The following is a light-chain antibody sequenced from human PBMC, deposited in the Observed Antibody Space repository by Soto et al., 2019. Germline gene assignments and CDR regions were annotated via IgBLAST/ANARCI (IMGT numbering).Light chain of an antibody. J-gene: IGKJ1*01. CDR1: QSVNNYS. V-gene: IGKV3-20*01. CDR2: GTS. CDR3: QQYYSFSRT. Sequence: DNVLTQSPGTLSLSPGERATLSCRASQSVNNYSLAWYQQKRGQAPRLVMYGTSNRATGIPDRFSGSGSGTDFTLTISCLEPEDFAAYYCQQYYSFSRTFGQGTKVDI.